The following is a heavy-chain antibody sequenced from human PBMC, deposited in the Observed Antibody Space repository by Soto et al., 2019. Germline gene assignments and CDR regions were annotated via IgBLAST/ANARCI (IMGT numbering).Heavy chain of an antibody. D-gene: IGHD3-22*01. CDR1: AFTFSKYV. Sequence: GGSLRLSCGGSAFTFSKYVLGGARPAPGKGLEWVSAISYGGGTTYYADSVKGRFTISRDNSTNTLYLQMNSLRAEDTAVYYCAKNPGYYYDSTGYHFGYWGQGPLVTFSS. J-gene: IGHJ4*02. CDR3: AKNPGYYYDSTGYHFGY. V-gene: IGHV3-23*01. CDR2: ISYGGGTT.